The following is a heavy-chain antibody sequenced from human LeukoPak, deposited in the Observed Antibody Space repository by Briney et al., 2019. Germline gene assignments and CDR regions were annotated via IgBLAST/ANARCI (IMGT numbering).Heavy chain of an antibody. Sequence: PGGSLRLSSAASGFTFSSYAMSWVRQAPGKGLEWVSAISGSGGSTYYADSVKGRFTISRDNSKNTLYLQMNSLRAEDTAVYYCAKGRGIAAAGTTFDYWGQGTLVTVSS. CDR1: GFTFSSYA. CDR3: AKGRGIAAAGTTFDY. V-gene: IGHV3-23*01. J-gene: IGHJ4*02. CDR2: ISGSGGST. D-gene: IGHD6-13*01.